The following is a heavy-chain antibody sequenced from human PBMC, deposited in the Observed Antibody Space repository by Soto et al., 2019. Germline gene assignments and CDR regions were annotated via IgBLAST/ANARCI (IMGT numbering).Heavy chain of an antibody. V-gene: IGHV3-74*01. CDR3: ARGATRDCSLFCDF. J-gene: IGHJ4*02. Sequence: GGSLRLSCAASGFSSSTYWMHWVRQAPGKGLVWVSRINSDGSDTTYADSVKGRFTISRGDAKNTLYLQMNSLRVEDTAVYYCARGATRDCSLFCDFWGRGILVTVSS. CDR2: INSDGSDT. D-gene: IGHD2-21*02. CDR1: GFSSSTYW.